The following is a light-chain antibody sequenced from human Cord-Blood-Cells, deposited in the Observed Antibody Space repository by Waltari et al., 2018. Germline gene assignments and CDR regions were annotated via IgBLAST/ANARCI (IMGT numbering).Light chain of an antibody. CDR1: TIGRKS. V-gene: IGLV3-21*04. Sequence: SYVLTQPPSVSVAPGKPARITCGGNTIGRKSVHWYQQKPGQAPVLVIYYDSDRPSGIPERFSGSNSGNTATLTISRFEAGDEADYYCQVWDSSSDHVVFGGGTKLTVL. CDR3: QVWDSSSDHVV. CDR2: YDS. J-gene: IGLJ2*01.